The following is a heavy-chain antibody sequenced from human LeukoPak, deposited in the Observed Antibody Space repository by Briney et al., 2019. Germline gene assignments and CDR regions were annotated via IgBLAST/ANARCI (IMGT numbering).Heavy chain of an antibody. V-gene: IGHV3-23*01. CDR2: ISGSGGST. CDR1: GFTFSSYA. J-gene: IGHJ4*02. Sequence: GGSLRLSCAASGFTFSSYAMSWVRQAPGKGLEWVSAISGSGGSTYYADSVKGRFTISRDNSKNTLYLQMNSLRAEDTAVYYYAKDGSFYGSGLYWGQGTLVTVSS. D-gene: IGHD3-10*01. CDR3: AKDGSFYGSGLY.